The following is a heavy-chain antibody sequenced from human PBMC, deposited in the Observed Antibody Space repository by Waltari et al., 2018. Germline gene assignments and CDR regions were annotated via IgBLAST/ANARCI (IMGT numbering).Heavy chain of an antibody. J-gene: IGHJ3*02. CDR2: ISYDGSEE. Sequence: QVQLVESGGGVVQPGRSLRLSCAASGFTFTSHGMHWVRQAPGKGLEWVAVISYDGSEEFYADSVKGRFTISRDTSKNTLYLQMNSLRAEDTAVYYCAKAMRLGYCYGAGCSGGGASDIWGQGTMVAVSS. V-gene: IGHV3-30*18. CDR1: GFTFTSHG. CDR3: AKAMRLGYCYGAGCSGGGASDI. D-gene: IGHD2-15*01.